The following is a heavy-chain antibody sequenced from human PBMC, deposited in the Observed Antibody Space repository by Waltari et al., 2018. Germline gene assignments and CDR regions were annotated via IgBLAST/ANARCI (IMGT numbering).Heavy chain of an antibody. J-gene: IGHJ4*02. Sequence: QLQESGPGLVKPSGTLSLSCAVSGDSVTSANWWSWVRQSPQRGLEWIGQVLSTGKTNYSPSFASRVTMSLDASNNQFSLKVTSATAADTAVYYCARDRGRGLYPDVWGPGTLVTVSP. V-gene: IGHV4-4*02. CDR2: VLSTGKT. CDR1: GDSVTSANW. CDR3: ARDRGRGLYPDV. D-gene: IGHD2-15*01.